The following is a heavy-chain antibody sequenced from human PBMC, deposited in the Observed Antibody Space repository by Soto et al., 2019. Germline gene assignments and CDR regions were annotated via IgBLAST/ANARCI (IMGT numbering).Heavy chain of an antibody. CDR2: VFRSGSV. CDR3: ARARNRYFDY. J-gene: IGHJ4*02. Sequence: PSETLSLTCNVSGGSMTTGSYFWSWIRQPPGKGLEWIGYVFRSGSVNYSPSFKSRVTISIDTSKNQFSLMLKSVTAADPAVYFCARARNRYFDYWGQGALVTVSS. V-gene: IGHV4-61*01. CDR1: GGSMTTGSYF. D-gene: IGHD1-1*01.